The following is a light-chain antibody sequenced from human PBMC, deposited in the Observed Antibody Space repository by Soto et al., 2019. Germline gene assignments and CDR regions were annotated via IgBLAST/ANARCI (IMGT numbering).Light chain of an antibody. CDR1: QSLTSN. J-gene: IGKJ2*01. CDR3: QQYDSWPPYT. V-gene: IGKV3-15*01. Sequence: EIVLTQSPSTMSVSPGDSATLXXRARQSLTSNLAWYQQKPGQATRLXXYGASTRATGMPARFSGSGSGTEFTLTITSLQSEDFAIYYCQQYDSWPPYTFGQGTKVDIK. CDR2: GAS.